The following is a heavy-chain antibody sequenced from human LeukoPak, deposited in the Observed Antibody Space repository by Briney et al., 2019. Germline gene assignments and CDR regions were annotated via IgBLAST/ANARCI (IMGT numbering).Heavy chain of an antibody. Sequence: SVKVSCKASGGTFSSYAISWVRQAPGQGLEWMGRIIPILGIANYAQKFQGRVTITADKSTSTAYMELSSLRSEDTAVYYCASLYCSSVRCYPPHWGQGTLVTVSS. CDR3: ASLYCSSVRCYPPH. CDR2: IIPILGIA. D-gene: IGHD2-2*01. V-gene: IGHV1-69*04. J-gene: IGHJ4*02. CDR1: GGTFSSYA.